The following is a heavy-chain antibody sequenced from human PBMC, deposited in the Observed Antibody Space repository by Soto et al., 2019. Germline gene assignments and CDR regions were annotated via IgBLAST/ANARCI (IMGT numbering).Heavy chain of an antibody. Sequence: GGSLRLSCAASGFTFNYYLMHWVRQAPGQGLVWVSHIHSDGSKTTYADSVKGRFTISRDNAKNTLYLQMNSLRAEDTAVYYCVRGDRGGFDLWGQGTAVTVS. D-gene: IGHD2-21*02. CDR2: IHSDGSKT. CDR3: VRGDRGGFDL. V-gene: IGHV3-74*01. CDR1: GFTFNYYL. J-gene: IGHJ3*01.